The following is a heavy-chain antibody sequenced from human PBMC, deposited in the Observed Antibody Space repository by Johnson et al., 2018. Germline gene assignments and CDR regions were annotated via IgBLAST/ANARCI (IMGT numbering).Heavy chain of an antibody. Sequence: VQLVESGGGLVQPGGSLRLSCAASGFTVSNNYMSWVRQAPGTGLEWISVIYSGCTTYYADSVKGRFTISKDNSNNTPDLQMNSLKPGATAVYYCARRLRGSSGAFDIWGQGTMVTVSP. V-gene: IGHV3-66*02. CDR1: GFTVSNNY. D-gene: IGHD4-23*01. CDR2: IYSGCTT. CDR3: ARRLRGSSGAFDI. J-gene: IGHJ3*02.